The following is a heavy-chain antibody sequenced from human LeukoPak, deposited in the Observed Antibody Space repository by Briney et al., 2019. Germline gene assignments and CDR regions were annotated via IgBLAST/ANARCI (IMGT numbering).Heavy chain of an antibody. CDR2: IRNKAHTFST. Sequence: GGSLRLSCAASGFDFGAHEMDWVRQAPGKGLEWVGRIRNKAHTFSTEYAASVRGRFTFTRDDSKNSLSLQMNSLRSEDTAVYYCVRASQRYFQNWGQGTLVTVSS. CDR1: GFDFGAHE. V-gene: IGHV3-72*01. CDR3: VRASQRYFQN. J-gene: IGHJ1*01.